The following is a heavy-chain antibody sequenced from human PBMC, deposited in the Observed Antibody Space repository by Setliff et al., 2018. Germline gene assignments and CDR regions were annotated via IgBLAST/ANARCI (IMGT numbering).Heavy chain of an antibody. J-gene: IGHJ4*02. CDR2: IGHTGSI. CDR3: ARESRYYYDNLGTLDY. CDR1: GYSINSGYI. Sequence: PSETLSLTCTVSGYSINSGYIWGWIRQPPGEGLEWVGNIGHTGSINYNPSLKSRVSISVDTSKNQFSLKLSSVTAADTAVYYCARESRYYYDNLGTLDYWGQGTLVTVSS. D-gene: IGHD3-22*01. V-gene: IGHV4-38-2*02.